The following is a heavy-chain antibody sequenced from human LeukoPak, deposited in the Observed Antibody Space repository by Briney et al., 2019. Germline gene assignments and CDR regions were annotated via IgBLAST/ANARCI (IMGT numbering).Heavy chain of an antibody. CDR3: AISGPAAIPGAFDI. CDR1: GFTFSDYY. V-gene: IGHV3-11*04. Sequence: GGSLRLSCAASGFTFSDYYMSWIRQAPGKGLEWVSYISSSGSTIYYADSVKGRFTISRDNAKNSLYLQMNSLRAEDTAVYYCAISGPAAIPGAFDIWGQGTMVTVSS. CDR2: ISSSGSTI. J-gene: IGHJ3*02. D-gene: IGHD2-2*02.